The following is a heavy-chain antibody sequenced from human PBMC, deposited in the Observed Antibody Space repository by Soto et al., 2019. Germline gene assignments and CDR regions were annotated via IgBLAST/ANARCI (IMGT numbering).Heavy chain of an antibody. Sequence: ESGGGLVQPGGSLRLSCAASGFTFSGSDMNWVRHTRGKGLEWVSGIGTGGDTYYADSVRGRFTISREDAKGSLYLQMNSLRVEDTAVYYCVRETGFTTTSDAFNISGQGTMVTVSS. J-gene: IGHJ3*02. D-gene: IGHD1-1*01. CDR2: IGTGGDT. CDR1: GFTFSGSD. CDR3: VRETGFTTTSDAFNI. V-gene: IGHV3-13*01.